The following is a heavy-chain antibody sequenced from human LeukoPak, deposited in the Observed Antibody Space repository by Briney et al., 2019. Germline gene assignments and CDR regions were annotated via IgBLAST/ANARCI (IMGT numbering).Heavy chain of an antibody. D-gene: IGHD3-22*01. CDR3: ARDLHYYDSSGAFDI. CDR1: GYTFTSYY. Sequence: ASVKVSCKASGYTFTSYYMHWVRQAPGQGLEWMGIINPNGGSTSNAQKFQGRVTMTRDTSTSTVYMELSSLRSEDTAVYYCARDLHYYDSSGAFDIWGQGTMVTVSS. CDR2: INPNGGST. J-gene: IGHJ3*02. V-gene: IGHV1-46*01.